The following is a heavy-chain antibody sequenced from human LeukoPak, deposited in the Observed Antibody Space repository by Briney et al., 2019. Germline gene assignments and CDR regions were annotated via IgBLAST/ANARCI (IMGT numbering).Heavy chain of an antibody. J-gene: IGHJ4*02. Sequence: TSSETLSLTCAVYGGSFSGYYWSWIRQPPGKGLEWIGEITHSGSTNYNPSLKSRVTISVDTSKNQFSLKLSSVTAADTAVYFCARGPWEYSSGDSWGQGTLVTVSS. CDR2: ITHSGST. V-gene: IGHV4-34*01. CDR3: ARGPWEYSSGDS. CDR1: GGSFSGYY. D-gene: IGHD6-19*01.